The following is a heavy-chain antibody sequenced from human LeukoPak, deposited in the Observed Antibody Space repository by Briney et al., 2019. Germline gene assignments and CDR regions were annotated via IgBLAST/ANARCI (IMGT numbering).Heavy chain of an antibody. CDR2: ISGSSYHI. V-gene: IGHV3-21*01. D-gene: IGHD1-26*01. Sequence: KSGGSLRLSCAASGFTFSTCSMKWVRQPPGKALEWVSSISGSSYHIYYAGSVKGRFTIPRDHANKLLYLQMTSLSAKDTAVYYCASGTIVGARGADNWGQGTLVTVS. CDR1: GFTFSTCS. J-gene: IGHJ4*02. CDR3: ASGTIVGARGADN.